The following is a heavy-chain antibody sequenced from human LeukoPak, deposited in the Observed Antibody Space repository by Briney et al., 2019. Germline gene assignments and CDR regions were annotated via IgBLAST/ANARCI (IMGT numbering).Heavy chain of an antibody. CDR2: IRYDGNNK. CDR3: ARDVPATAIRFDY. CDR1: GFTFSSYG. J-gene: IGHJ4*02. Sequence: PGGSLRLSCAASGFTFSSYGMHWVRQAPGKGLEWVAFIRYDGNNKYYVDSLKGRFTISRDNSKNTLYLQMNSLRAEDTAVYYCARDVPATAIRFDYWGQGTLVTVSS. V-gene: IGHV3-30*02. D-gene: IGHD2-2*02.